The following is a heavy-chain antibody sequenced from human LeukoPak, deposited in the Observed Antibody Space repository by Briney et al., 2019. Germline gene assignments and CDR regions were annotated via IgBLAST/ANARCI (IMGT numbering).Heavy chain of an antibody. J-gene: IGHJ5*02. CDR2: IHYSGST. CDR1: HDSIRSYY. D-gene: IGHD2-15*01. CDR3: ASLHSARAEEFDP. Sequence: PSETLSLTCTVSHDSIRSYYWGWIRQSPGKGLEWVGYIHYSGSTNYNPSLRSRVTMSVDMSKNQFSVNLNSVTAADTAVYYCASLHSARAEEFDPWGQGTLVTVSS. V-gene: IGHV4-59*08.